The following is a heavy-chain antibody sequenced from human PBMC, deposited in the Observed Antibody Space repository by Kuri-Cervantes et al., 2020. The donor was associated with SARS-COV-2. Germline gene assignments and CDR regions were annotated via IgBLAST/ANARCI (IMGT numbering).Heavy chain of an antibody. CDR1: GFTFNTYS. D-gene: IGHD2-2*01. V-gene: IGHV3-30*03. Sequence: GGTLRLTCAASGFTFNTYSIYWVRQAPGTGLDWVAVISNDGRGQKYRDFMKGRFIISRDNSKNTLFLQMNRLTADDSAVYYCARDFSTSPSYYFYYLDVWGKGTTVTVSS. CDR3: ARDFSTSPSYYFYYLDV. J-gene: IGHJ6*03. CDR2: ISNDGRGQ.